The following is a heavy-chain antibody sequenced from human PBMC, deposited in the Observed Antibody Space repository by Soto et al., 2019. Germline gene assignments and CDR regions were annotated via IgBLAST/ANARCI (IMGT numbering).Heavy chain of an antibody. CDR3: ARDRLGFGDLDS. CDR2: VSSGGGAT. CDR1: GFTFNNHA. D-gene: IGHD3-10*01. Sequence: EVHLAESGGRLVQPGGSLRLSCAASGFTFNNHAMTWVRQAPGKGLEWVATVSSGGGATYYADSVKGRFTVSRANSKNTVSLHMDSLGADDTARYYCARDRLGFGDLDSWGPGTLLTVSS. J-gene: IGHJ4*02. V-gene: IGHV3-23*04.